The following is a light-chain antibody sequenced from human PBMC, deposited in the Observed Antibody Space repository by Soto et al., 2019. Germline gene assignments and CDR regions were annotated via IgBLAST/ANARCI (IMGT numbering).Light chain of an antibody. CDR3: QQYNNWPPLT. CDR1: QSVSSN. J-gene: IGKJ1*01. V-gene: IGKV3-15*01. CDR2: GAS. Sequence: EVVMTQSPATLSVSPGERATLSCRASQSVSSNLAWYQQKPGQAPRLLIYGASTRATGIPARVIGSGSGIEFTLTITSLQSEDFAVYYCQQYNNWPPLTFGQGTKVEMK.